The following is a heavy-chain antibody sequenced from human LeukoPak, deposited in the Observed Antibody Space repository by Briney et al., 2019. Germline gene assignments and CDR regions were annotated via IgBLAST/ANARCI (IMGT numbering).Heavy chain of an antibody. D-gene: IGHD5-18*01. J-gene: IGHJ6*02. CDR2: IYYSGST. CDR1: GGSISSSSYY. Sequence: KTSETLSLTCSVSGGSISSSSYYWGWIRQPPGKGLEGLGNIYYSGSTYYNPSLKSRVTISVDTSKNQFSLRLSSVTAADTAVYYCASGIQLYNYYFGMDVWGQGTTVTVSS. V-gene: IGHV4-39*07. CDR3: ASGIQLYNYYFGMDV.